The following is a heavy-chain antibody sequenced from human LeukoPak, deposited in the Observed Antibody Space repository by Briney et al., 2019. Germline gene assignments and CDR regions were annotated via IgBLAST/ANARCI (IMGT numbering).Heavy chain of an antibody. V-gene: IGHV3-11*03. CDR3: AAGTAADF. D-gene: IGHD6-13*01. CDR2: ISTSGSYT. CDR1: GIPFSDYY. J-gene: IGHJ4*02. Sequence: GGSLRHSCVVSGIPFSDYYMNWIRQAPGKGLEWISYISTSGSYTDYAHSVKGRLTISRDDAKSALYLQMDSLRLEDTAVYYCAAGTAADFWGQGTPVTVSS.